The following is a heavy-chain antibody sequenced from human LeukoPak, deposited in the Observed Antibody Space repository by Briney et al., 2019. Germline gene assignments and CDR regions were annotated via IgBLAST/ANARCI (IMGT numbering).Heavy chain of an antibody. CDR3: ARDRELGY. D-gene: IGHD1-1*01. J-gene: IGHJ4*02. CDR2: INHSGST. Sequence: SETLSLTCAVYGGSFSGYYWSWIRQPPGKGLEWIGEINHSGSTNYNPSLKSRVTISVDTSKNQFSLKLSSVTAADTAVYYCARDRELGYWGQGTLVTVSS. CDR1: GGSFSGYY. V-gene: IGHV4-34*01.